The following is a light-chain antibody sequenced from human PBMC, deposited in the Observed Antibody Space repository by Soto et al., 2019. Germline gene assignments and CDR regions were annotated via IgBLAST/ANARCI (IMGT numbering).Light chain of an antibody. CDR3: QQYASSPVT. Sequence: EVVLTQSPGTLSLSPGERATLSCRASQSVSSSYLAWYQQKPGQAPRLLIYGASNRATGVPNRFSGSGSGTDFTLTISSLEPDDFAVYYCQQYASSPVTFGRGTKVEIK. CDR1: QSVSSSY. CDR2: GAS. V-gene: IGKV3-20*01. J-gene: IGKJ1*01.